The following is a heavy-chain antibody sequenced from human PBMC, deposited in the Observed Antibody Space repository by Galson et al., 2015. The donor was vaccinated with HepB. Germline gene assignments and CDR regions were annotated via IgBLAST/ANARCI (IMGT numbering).Heavy chain of an antibody. CDR1: GFTFSSYA. D-gene: IGHD6-19*01. J-gene: IGHJ3*02. CDR3: ARDPEIAVAGTFGFDI. Sequence: SLRLSCAASGFTFSSYAMHWVRQAPGKGLEWVAVISYDGSNKYYADSVKGRFTISRDNSKNTLYLQMNSLRAEDTAVYYCARDPEIAVAGTFGFDIWGQGTMVTVSS. CDR2: ISYDGSNK. V-gene: IGHV3-30-3*01.